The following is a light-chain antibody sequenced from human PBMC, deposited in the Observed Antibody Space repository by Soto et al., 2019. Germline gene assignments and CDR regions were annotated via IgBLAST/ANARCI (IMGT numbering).Light chain of an antibody. V-gene: IGLV1-40*01. J-gene: IGLJ2*01. CDR2: GNS. Sequence: SVLTQPPSVSGAPGQRVTISCTGSSSNIGAGYDVHWYQQLPGTAPKLLIYGNSNRPSGVPDRFSGSKSGTSASLAITGLQAEDEADYYCQPYDSRLRVVFGGGTKLTVL. CDR3: QPYDSRLRVV. CDR1: SSNIGAGYD.